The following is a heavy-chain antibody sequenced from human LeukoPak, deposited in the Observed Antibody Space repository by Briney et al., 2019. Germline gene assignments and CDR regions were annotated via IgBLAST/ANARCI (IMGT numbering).Heavy chain of an antibody. J-gene: IGHJ4*02. CDR3: AREWEQGFDY. D-gene: IGHD1-26*01. V-gene: IGHV3-48*03. CDR1: GFTLSSDE. Sequence: GVSLRLSCVASGFTLSSDEMNWVRQAPGKGLEWVSYISSSGSTIYYADSVKGRFTISRDNTKNSLYLQMNSLRAEDTAVYYCAREWEQGFDYWGQGTLVTVSS. CDR2: ISSSGSTI.